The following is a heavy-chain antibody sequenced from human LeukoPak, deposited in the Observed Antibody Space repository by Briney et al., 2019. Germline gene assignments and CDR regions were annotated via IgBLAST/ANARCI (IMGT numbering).Heavy chain of an antibody. D-gene: IGHD3-22*01. V-gene: IGHV3-48*04. CDR1: GFTFSSYS. CDR3: ARPQMSSGYYFDY. J-gene: IGHJ4*02. CDR2: ISSSSSTI. Sequence: QPGGSLRLSCAASGFTFSSYSMNWVRQAPGKGLEWVSYISSSSSTIYYADSVKGRFTISRDNAKNSLYLQMNSLRAEDTAVYYCARPQMSSGYYFDYWGQGTLVTVSS.